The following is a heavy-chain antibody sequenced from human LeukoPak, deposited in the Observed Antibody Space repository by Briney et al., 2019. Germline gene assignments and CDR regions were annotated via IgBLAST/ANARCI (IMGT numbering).Heavy chain of an antibody. CDR1: GFTFSSYA. Sequence: GGSLRLSCAASGFTFSSYAMSWVRQAPGKGLEWVSAISGSGGSTYYADSVKGRFTISRDNSKNTLYLQMNSLRAEDTAVYYCAKDCRGDSSSWYGSYYFDYRGQGTLVTVSS. CDR2: ISGSGGST. J-gene: IGHJ4*02. D-gene: IGHD6-13*01. CDR3: AKDCRGDSSSWYGSYYFDY. V-gene: IGHV3-23*01.